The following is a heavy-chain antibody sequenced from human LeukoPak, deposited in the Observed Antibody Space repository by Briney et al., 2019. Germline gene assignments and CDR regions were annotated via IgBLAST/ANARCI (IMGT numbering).Heavy chain of an antibody. J-gene: IGHJ5*02. CDR3: ARDFPGGYNNWFDP. Sequence: SETLSLTCTVSGGAISGYYWSWIRQPPGKGLEWIGYIYYSGSTNYNPSLKSRVTISVDTSKNQFSLKLSSVTAADTAVYYCARDFPGGYNNWFDPWGQGTLVTVSS. CDR2: IYYSGST. V-gene: IGHV4-59*01. D-gene: IGHD3-22*01. CDR1: GGAISGYY.